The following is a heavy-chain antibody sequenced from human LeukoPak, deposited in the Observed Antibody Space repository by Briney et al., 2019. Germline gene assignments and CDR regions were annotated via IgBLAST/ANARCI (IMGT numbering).Heavy chain of an antibody. D-gene: IGHD2-21*01. CDR2: INRDGTEK. J-gene: IGHJ4*02. Sequence: GGALRLSCATSGFNFSDSRMTWVRHAPVKELQWVANINRDGTEKHFLDSVEGRFTISRDNAKNSLYLQMNTLSPQDTALYFCVRGDWYLESWGQGTLVTVSS. V-gene: IGHV3-7*04. CDR1: GFNFSDSR. CDR3: VRGDWYLES.